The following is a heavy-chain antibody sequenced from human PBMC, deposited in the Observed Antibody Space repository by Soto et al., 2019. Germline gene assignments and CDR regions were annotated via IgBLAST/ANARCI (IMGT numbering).Heavy chain of an antibody. V-gene: IGHV5-10-1*01. J-gene: IGHJ3*02. D-gene: IGHD6-13*01. CDR3: AASPIAAAVLHAFDI. CDR2: IDPSDSYT. CDR1: GYSFTSYW. Sequence: GESLKISCRCSGYSFTSYWISLVRQMPGKGLEWMGRIDPSDSYTNYSPSFQGHVTISADKSISTAYLQWSSLKASDTAMYYCAASPIAAAVLHAFDIWGQGTMVTVSS.